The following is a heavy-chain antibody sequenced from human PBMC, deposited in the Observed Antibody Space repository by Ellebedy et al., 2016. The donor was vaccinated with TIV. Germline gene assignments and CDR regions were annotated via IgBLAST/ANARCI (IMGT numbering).Heavy chain of an antibody. V-gene: IGHV3-53*01. D-gene: IGHD2-21*02. CDR1: GFTVSSYY. Sequence: GGSLRLSCAASGFTVSSYYMIWVRQAPGKGLEWVSVIYGGGSTSYADSVTGRFTISRDNAKNSLYLQMNSLRAEDTAVYYCVRTARIADYWGQGTLVTVSS. CDR3: VRTARIADY. CDR2: IYGGGST. J-gene: IGHJ4*02.